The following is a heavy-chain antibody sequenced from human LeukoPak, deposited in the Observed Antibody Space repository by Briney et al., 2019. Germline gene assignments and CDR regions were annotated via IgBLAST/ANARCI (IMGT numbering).Heavy chain of an antibody. D-gene: IGHD1-1*01. V-gene: IGHV5-51*01. CDR2: IYPGDSDT. Sequence: GESLKISCKGSGYSFTSYWIGWVRQLPGKGLEWMGIIYPGDSDTRYSPSFQGQVTISADKSISTAYLQWSSLKASDTAMYYCARAPYRGGTGMDVWGQGTTVTVSS. CDR3: ARAPYRGGTGMDV. J-gene: IGHJ6*02. CDR1: GYSFTSYW.